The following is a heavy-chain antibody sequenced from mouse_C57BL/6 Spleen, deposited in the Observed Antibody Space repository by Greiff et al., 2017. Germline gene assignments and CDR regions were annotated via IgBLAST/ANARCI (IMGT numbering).Heavy chain of an antibody. J-gene: IGHJ1*03. Sequence: QVQLQQSGAELVKPGASVKISCKASGYAFSSYWMNWVKQRPGKGLEWIGQIYPGDGDTNYNGKFKGKATLTADKSSSTAYMQLSSLTSEDSAVYCCARNGDYYGSSPWGFDVWGTGTTVTVSS. V-gene: IGHV1-80*01. CDR2: IYPGDGDT. D-gene: IGHD1-1*01. CDR3: ARNGDYYGSSPWGFDV. CDR1: GYAFSSYW.